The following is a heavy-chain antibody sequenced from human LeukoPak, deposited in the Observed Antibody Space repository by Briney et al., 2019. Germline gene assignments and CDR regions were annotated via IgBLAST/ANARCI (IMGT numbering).Heavy chain of an antibody. CDR3: ARGFWAAAGTVDY. CDR1: GFTFSNYN. J-gene: IGHJ4*02. D-gene: IGHD6-13*01. Sequence: PGGSLRLSCAASGFTFSNYNMNWVRQGPGKGLEWVSSISSSSSYIYYADSVKGRFTISRDNAKNSLYLQMNSLRAEDTAVYYCARGFWAAAGTVDYWGQGTLVTVSS. V-gene: IGHV3-21*01. CDR2: ISSSSSYI.